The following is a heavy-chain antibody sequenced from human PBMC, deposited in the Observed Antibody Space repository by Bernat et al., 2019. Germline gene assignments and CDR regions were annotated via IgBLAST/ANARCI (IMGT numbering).Heavy chain of an antibody. D-gene: IGHD6-19*01. CDR3: ARGKYSSGHKGFDY. Sequence: QVQLQQWGAGLLKPSETLSLTCAVYIGSFSGHYWSWVRQPPGKGLEWIGEITHSGSTNYNASLKSRVTISEDSSKNQFSLKVTSVTAADTAVYYCARGKYSSGHKGFDYWGQGTLVTVSS. CDR2: ITHSGST. J-gene: IGHJ4*02. CDR1: IGSFSGHY. V-gene: IGHV4-34*01.